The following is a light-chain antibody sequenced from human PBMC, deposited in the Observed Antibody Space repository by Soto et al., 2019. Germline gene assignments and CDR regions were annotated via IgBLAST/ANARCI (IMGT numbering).Light chain of an antibody. CDR1: QSISSW. J-gene: IGKJ1*01. Sequence: DIQMTQSPSTLSASVGDRVTITCRASQSISSWLAWYQQKPGKAPNLLIYKASSLESGVPSRFSGSGSGTDFTLTITRLEPEDFAVYYCQQYGSSPPTFGQGTKVEIK. CDR3: QQYGSSPPT. V-gene: IGKV1-5*03. CDR2: KAS.